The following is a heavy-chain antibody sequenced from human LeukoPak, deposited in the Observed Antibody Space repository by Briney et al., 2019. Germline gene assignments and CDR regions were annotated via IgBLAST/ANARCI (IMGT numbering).Heavy chain of an antibody. J-gene: IGHJ6*03. CDR2: ISAYNGNT. V-gene: IGHV1-18*01. D-gene: IGHD6-19*01. CDR3: ARTIAVAGTVHVYYYYMDV. Sequence: ASVKVSCKASGYTFTSYGISWVRQAPGQGLEWMGWISAYNGNTNYAQKLQGRVTMTTDTSTSTAYMELRSLRSDDTAVYYCARTIAVAGTVHVYYYYMDVWGKGTTVTISS. CDR1: GYTFTSYG.